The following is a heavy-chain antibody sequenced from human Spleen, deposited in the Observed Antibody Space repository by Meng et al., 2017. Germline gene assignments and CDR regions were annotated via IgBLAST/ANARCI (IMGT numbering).Heavy chain of an antibody. J-gene: IGHJ3*01. V-gene: IGHV3-33*08. D-gene: IGHD2/OR15-2a*01. CDR3: ARDRLLWSDDGAFDL. Sequence: GGSLRLSCAASGFTFSSYAMSWVRQAPGKGLEWVALIWYDGSNTYYGDSVKGRFTISRDNVKNTLYLQMSSLRVEDTAIYYCARDRLLWSDDGAFDLWGQGKQVNVSS. CDR1: GFTFSSYA. CDR2: IWYDGSNT.